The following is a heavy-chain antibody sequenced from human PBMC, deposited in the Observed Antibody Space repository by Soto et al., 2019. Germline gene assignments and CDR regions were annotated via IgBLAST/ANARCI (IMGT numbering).Heavy chain of an antibody. J-gene: IGHJ4*02. CDR3: ARTTAVPNTLRSRYFFDY. CDR1: GGSVSDKTYY. D-gene: IGHD4-17*01. V-gene: IGHV4-61*01. Sequence: KASETLSLTCSVSGGSVSDKTYYWSWIRQPPGKRLEWIGYVYYSGTTNYNPSLKSRATISVDLSKNRFSLRLSSVTTADTALYYCARTTAVPNTLRSRYFFDYWGQGTLVTVSS. CDR2: VYYSGTT.